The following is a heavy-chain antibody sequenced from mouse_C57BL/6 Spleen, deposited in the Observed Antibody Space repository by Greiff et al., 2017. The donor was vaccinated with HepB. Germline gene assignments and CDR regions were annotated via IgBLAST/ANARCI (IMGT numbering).Heavy chain of an antibody. CDR2: IDPENGDT. J-gene: IGHJ2*01. V-gene: IGHV14-4*01. CDR3: HYYGSSY. D-gene: IGHD1-1*01. Sequence: VQLQQSGAELVRPGASVKLSCTASGFNIKDDYMHWVKQRAEQGLEWIGWIDPENGDTEYASKFQGKATITADTSSNTAYLQLSSLTSEDTAVYYCHYYGSSYWGQGTTLTVSS. CDR1: GFNIKDDY.